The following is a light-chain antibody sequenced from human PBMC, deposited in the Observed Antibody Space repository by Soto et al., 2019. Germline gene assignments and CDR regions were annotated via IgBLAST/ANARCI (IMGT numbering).Light chain of an antibody. V-gene: IGKV3-15*01. CDR2: DTS. J-gene: IGKJ5*01. CDR3: QQYNIWRSIT. Sequence: EIVVTQSPATLSWSPGERATLSFMGSQSVRNKVAWYQHKPGQTPRVIIYDTSTRAAGIPARFSGSGYGTYFTLTISSLQSEDFAVYYCQQYNIWRSITFGQGTRLEIK. CDR1: QSVRNK.